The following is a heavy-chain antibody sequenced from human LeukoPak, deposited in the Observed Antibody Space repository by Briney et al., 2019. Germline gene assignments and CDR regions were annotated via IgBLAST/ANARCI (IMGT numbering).Heavy chain of an antibody. J-gene: IGHJ3*02. V-gene: IGHV4-39*01. CDR1: GGSISSSSYY. Sequence: SETLSLTCTVSGGSISSSSYYWGWIRQPPGKGLEWIGSIYYSGSTYYNPSLKSRVTISVDTSKNQFSLKLSSVTAADTAVYYCAAPSILWEPGAFDIWGQGTMVTVSS. D-gene: IGHD2-21*01. CDR2: IYYSGST. CDR3: AAPSILWEPGAFDI.